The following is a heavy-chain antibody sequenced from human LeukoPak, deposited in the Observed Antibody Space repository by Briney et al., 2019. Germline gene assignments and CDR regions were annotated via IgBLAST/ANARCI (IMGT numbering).Heavy chain of an antibody. CDR3: ARDLWSGSYYYFDY. CDR2: TYYRSKWSS. Sequence: SQTLSLTCAISGDSFSSNSAAWNWIRQSPSRGLEWLGRTYYRSKWSSDYAVSVKNRITINPDTSKNQFSLHLNFVTPEDTAVYYCARDLWSGSYYYFDYWGQGTLVTVSS. D-gene: IGHD1-26*01. J-gene: IGHJ4*02. CDR1: GDSFSSNSAA. V-gene: IGHV6-1*01.